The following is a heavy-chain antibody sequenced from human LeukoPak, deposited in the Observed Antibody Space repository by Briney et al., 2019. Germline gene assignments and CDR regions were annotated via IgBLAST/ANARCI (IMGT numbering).Heavy chain of an antibody. CDR1: GGSFSGYY. CDR2: INRGGST. Sequence: SETLSLTCAVYGGSFSGYYWSWIRQPPGKGLEWIGEINRGGSTNYNPSLKSRVTVSVDTSKNQFSLKVSSVTAADTAVYYCARGTYYDFWSGRRYYYYMDVWGKGTTVTVSS. J-gene: IGHJ6*03. D-gene: IGHD3-3*01. CDR3: ARGTYYDFWSGRRYYYYMDV. V-gene: IGHV4-34*01.